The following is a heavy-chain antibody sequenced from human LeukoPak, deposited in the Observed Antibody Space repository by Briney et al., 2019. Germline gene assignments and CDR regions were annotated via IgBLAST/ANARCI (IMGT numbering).Heavy chain of an antibody. CDR2: ISSSSTYI. CDR1: GFTVSSNY. V-gene: IGHV3-21*01. J-gene: IGHJ1*01. D-gene: IGHD6-13*01. CDR3: ARAKGTAVGTAEYFQH. Sequence: GGSLRLSCAASGFTVSSNYMTWVRQAPGKGLEWVSSISSSSTYIYYGDSVKGRFTISRDNAKNSLYLQMNSLRAEDTAVYYCARAKGTAVGTAEYFQHWGQGTLVTVSS.